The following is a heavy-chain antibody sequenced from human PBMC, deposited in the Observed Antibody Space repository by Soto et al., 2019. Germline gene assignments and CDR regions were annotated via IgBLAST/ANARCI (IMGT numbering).Heavy chain of an antibody. CDR2: IYHSGST. CDR3: ARGGLWFGELSEYYYYYYGMDV. V-gene: IGHV4-4*02. Sequence: SETLSLTCAVSGGSITSSNWWSWVRQPPGKGLEWIGEIYHSGSTNYNPSLKSRVTISVDRSKNQFSLKLSSVTAADTAVYYCARGGLWFGELSEYYYYYYGMDVWGQGTTVTVSS. D-gene: IGHD3-10*01. CDR1: GGSITSSNW. J-gene: IGHJ6*02.